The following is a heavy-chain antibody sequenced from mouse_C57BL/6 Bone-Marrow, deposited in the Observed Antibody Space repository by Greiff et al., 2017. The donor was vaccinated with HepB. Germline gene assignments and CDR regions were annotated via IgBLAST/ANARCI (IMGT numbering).Heavy chain of an antibody. CDR2: IYPRSGNT. V-gene: IGHV1-81*01. D-gene: IGHD1-1*01. CDR1: GYTFPSYG. CDR3: ARRTTVVEGFAY. J-gene: IGHJ3*01. Sequence: QVQLQQSGAELARPGASVKLSCKASGYTFPSYGISWVKQRTGQGLEWIGEIYPRSGNTYYNETFKGKATLTADKSSSTAYMDLRSLTSEDSAVYFCARRTTVVEGFAYWGQGTLVTVSA.